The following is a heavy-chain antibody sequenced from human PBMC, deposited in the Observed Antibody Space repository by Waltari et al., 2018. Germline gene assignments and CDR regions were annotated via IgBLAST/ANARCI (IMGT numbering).Heavy chain of an antibody. V-gene: IGHV4-59*01. Sequence: QVQLQESAPGLVMPSETLSLTCTVPGGSILNYYWRRIRQPPGKGLEWIGYIYYSGNTNYNPSLKSRVTISVDTSKNQFSLKLNSVTAADTAIYYCARDSGSRTYTPWGQGTLVTVSS. D-gene: IGHD2-2*02. CDR2: IYYSGNT. CDR3: ARDSGSRTYTP. CDR1: GGSILNYY. J-gene: IGHJ5*02.